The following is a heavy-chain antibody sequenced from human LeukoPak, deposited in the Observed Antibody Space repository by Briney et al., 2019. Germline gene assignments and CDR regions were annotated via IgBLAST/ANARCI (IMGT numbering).Heavy chain of an antibody. Sequence: PGGSLKLSCAASGFTFSGSAIHWVRQASGRGLEWVGRIRSKANSYATAYAASVRGRFAISRDDSNNTAYLQMNSLKIEDTGVYYCTRLGEYTSSSGNYWGQGTLVTGSS. D-gene: IGHD6-6*01. J-gene: IGHJ4*02. CDR2: IRSKANSYAT. CDR3: TRLGEYTSSSGNY. V-gene: IGHV3-73*01. CDR1: GFTFSGSA.